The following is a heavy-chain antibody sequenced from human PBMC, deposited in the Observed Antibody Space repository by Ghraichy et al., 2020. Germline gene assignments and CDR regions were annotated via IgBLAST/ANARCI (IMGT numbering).Heavy chain of an antibody. CDR3: ARGMPGITIFGVAPFDY. CDR2: ISSSSSYI. D-gene: IGHD3-3*01. CDR1: GFTFSSYS. Sequence: GESLNISCAASGFTFSSYSMNWVLQAPGKGLEWVSSISSSSSYIYYADSVKGRFTISRDNAKNSLYLQMNSLRVEDTAVYYCARGMPGITIFGVAPFDYWGQGTLVTVSS. J-gene: IGHJ4*02. V-gene: IGHV3-21*01.